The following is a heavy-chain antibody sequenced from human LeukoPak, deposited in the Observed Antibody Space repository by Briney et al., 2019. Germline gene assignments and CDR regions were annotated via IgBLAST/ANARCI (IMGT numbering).Heavy chain of an antibody. CDR2: IYYSGST. V-gene: IGHV4-59*11. J-gene: IGHJ4*02. CDR1: GGSISSHY. D-gene: IGHD6-13*01. CDR3: ARGRVEYSSSWYDLDY. Sequence: PSETRSLTCTVSGGSISSHYWSWIRQPPGKGLEWIGYIYYSGSTNYNPSLKSRVTISVDTSKNQFSLKLSSVTAADTAVYYCARGRVEYSSSWYDLDYWGQGTLVTVSS.